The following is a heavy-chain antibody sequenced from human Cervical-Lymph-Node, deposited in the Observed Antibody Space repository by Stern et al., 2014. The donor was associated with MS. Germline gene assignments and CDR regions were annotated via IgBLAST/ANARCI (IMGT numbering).Heavy chain of an antibody. CDR2: IVPLFGKP. CDR1: GGTFSNYA. V-gene: IGHV1-69*01. CDR3: ASPLTATSVPFGYYGMDV. D-gene: IGHD4-17*01. Sequence: QVQLVQSGAEVKKPGSSVKVSCKASGGTFSNYATSWVRQAPGQGLEWMGGIVPLFGKPNYAQKFQGRVTITADESTSTGYMDLSSLRSEDTAVYYCASPLTATSVPFGYYGMDVWGQGTTVTVS. J-gene: IGHJ6*02.